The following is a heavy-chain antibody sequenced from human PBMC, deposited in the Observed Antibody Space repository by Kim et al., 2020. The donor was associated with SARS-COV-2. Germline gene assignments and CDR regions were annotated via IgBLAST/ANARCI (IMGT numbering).Heavy chain of an antibody. J-gene: IGHJ6*02. V-gene: IGHV3-7*01. D-gene: IGHD6-13*01. Sequence: GGSLRLSCAASGFTFSSYWMSWVRQAPGKGLEWVANIKQDGSEKYYADSVKGRFTISRDNAKNSLYLQMNSLRAEDTVVYYCAGDAAADPLVRGVYYYYGMDVWGQGTTVTVSS. CDR1: GFTFSSYW. CDR2: IKQDGSEK. CDR3: AGDAAADPLVRGVYYYYGMDV.